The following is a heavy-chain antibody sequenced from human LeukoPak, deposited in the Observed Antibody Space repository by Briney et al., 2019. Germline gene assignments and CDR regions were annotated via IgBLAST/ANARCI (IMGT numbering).Heavy chain of an antibody. CDR3: ARELEYGSDFDY. D-gene: IGHD3-3*01. CDR1: GGSISSYY. V-gene: IGHV4-59*01. J-gene: IGHJ4*02. Sequence: SETLSLTCTVSGGSISSYYWSWIRQPPGKGLEWIGYIYYSGSTNYNPSLKSRVTISVDTSKNQFSLKLSSVTAADTAVYYCARELEYGSDFDYWGQGTLVTVSS. CDR2: IYYSGST.